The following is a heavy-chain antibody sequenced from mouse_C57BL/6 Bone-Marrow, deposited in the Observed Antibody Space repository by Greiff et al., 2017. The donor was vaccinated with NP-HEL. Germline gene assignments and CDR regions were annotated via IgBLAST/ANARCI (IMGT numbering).Heavy chain of an antibody. CDR1: GFTFSSYG. D-gene: IGHD1-1*01. CDR2: ISSGGSYT. J-gene: IGHJ3*01. V-gene: IGHV5-6*01. Sequence: EVMLVESGGDLVKPGGSLKLSCAASGFTFSSYGMSWVRQTPDKRLEWVATISSGGSYTYYPDSVKGRFTISRDNAKNTLYLQMSSLKSEDTAMYYCARQRGSSPYWGQGTLVTVSA. CDR3: ARQRGSSPY.